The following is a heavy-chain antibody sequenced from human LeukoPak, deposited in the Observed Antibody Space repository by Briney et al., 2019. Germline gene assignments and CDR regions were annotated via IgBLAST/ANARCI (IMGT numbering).Heavy chain of an antibody. CDR3: ARGVYGGNIPDY. CDR1: GFTCSSYA. D-gene: IGHD4-23*01. V-gene: IGHV3-30-3*01. CDR2: ISYDGSNK. Sequence: GGSLRLSCAASGFTCSSYAMHWVRKAPGKGLEWVAVISYDGSNKYYADSVKGRFTIPRDNSKNTLYLQMNSLRAEDTAVYYCARGVYGGNIPDYWGQGTLVTVSS. J-gene: IGHJ4*02.